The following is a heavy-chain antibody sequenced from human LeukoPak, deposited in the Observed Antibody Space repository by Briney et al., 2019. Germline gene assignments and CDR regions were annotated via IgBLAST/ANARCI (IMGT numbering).Heavy chain of an antibody. CDR3: ARMTSGAFDM. CDR2: INHSGST. J-gene: IGHJ3*02. CDR1: GGSFSGYY. Sequence: SETLSLTCAVYGGSFSGYYWSWIRQPPGKGLEWIGEINHSGSTNYNPSLKSRVTMSVDTSKNQFSLKLSSVTAADPAVYYCARMTSGAFDMWGQGTMVTVSS. V-gene: IGHV4-34*01.